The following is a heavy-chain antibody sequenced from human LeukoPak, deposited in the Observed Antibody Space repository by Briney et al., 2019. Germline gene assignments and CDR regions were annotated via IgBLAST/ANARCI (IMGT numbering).Heavy chain of an antibody. V-gene: IGHV3-74*01. J-gene: IGHJ6*02. D-gene: IGHD5-18*01. CDR1: GFTFTTYW. Sequence: GGSLRLSCAASGFTFTTYWMHWVRQAPGKGLVWVSHINSDGSITSYADSVKGRFTISRDDAKNTLYLQMNSLRAEDTAVYYCARDAVDTANAVWGQGTTVTVSS. CDR2: INSDGSIT. CDR3: ARDAVDTANAV.